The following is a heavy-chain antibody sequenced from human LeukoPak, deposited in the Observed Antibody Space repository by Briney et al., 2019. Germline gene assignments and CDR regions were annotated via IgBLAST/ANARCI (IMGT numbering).Heavy chain of an antibody. Sequence: GGSLRLSCAASGFTFSTYNMKWVRQAPGKGLEWVSSISTSSSYIYYADSVKGRFTISRDNAKNTLYLQMNSLRAEDTVVYYCARGYCSGGSCYSAPRGAFDIWGQGTMVTVSS. J-gene: IGHJ3*02. V-gene: IGHV3-21*01. CDR3: ARGYCSGGSCYSAPRGAFDI. CDR1: GFTFSTYN. D-gene: IGHD2-15*01. CDR2: ISTSSSYI.